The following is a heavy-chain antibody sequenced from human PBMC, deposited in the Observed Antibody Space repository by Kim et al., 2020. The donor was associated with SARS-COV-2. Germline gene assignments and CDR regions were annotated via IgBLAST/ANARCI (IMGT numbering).Heavy chain of an antibody. CDR3: AKLPTIAAGGAVDI. D-gene: IGHD6-25*01. CDR1: GFTFSSYS. J-gene: IGHJ3*02. V-gene: IGHV3-23*01. Sequence: GGSLRLSCAASGFTFSSYSMRWVRQPPGKGLVWVSVISGSGGSTYYADSVKGRFTISRDNTKKTLYMQMNSLRAEDTAVYYCAKLPTIAAGGAVDIWGQGAVVSVSS. CDR2: ISGSGGST.